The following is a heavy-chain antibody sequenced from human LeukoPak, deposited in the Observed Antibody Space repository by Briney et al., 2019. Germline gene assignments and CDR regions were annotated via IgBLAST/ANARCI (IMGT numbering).Heavy chain of an antibody. V-gene: IGHV4-59*01. D-gene: IGHD2-21*01. CDR3: ARQLGDRLLFDY. Sequence: SETLSLTCTVSGGSFSSYFWSWIRQPPGKGLEWNGYIYYSGSTHYNSSLKSRVTISLDTSRNQFSLKLSSVTAADTAVYYCARQLGDRLLFDYWGQGTLVTVSS. J-gene: IGHJ4*02. CDR1: GGSFSSYF. CDR2: IYYSGST.